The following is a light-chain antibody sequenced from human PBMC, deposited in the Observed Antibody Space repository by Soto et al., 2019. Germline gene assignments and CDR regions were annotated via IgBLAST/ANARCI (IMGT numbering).Light chain of an antibody. J-gene: IGKJ2*01. Sequence: DIQMTQSPSSLSASVGDTVTITCRTSQGIRSLLSWYQQKPGQAPKRLIYAASSLQSGVPSRFSGSGSGTEFTLTIRSLHPEDVATYYCLQHYNYPYTFGQGTKVDIK. CDR2: AAS. V-gene: IGKV1-17*01. CDR1: QGIRSL. CDR3: LQHYNYPYT.